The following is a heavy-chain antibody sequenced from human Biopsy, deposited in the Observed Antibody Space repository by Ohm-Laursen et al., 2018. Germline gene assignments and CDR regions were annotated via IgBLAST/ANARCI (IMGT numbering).Heavy chain of an antibody. Sequence: ASVKVSCKVSGYTLNELSMHWVRQVPGKGLEWMGGFAPENGKTVYAQNFQARVSLTEDASTDTAYMELRGLRSEDTAVYYCAADINVWNVNYWGQGTQVIVSS. V-gene: IGHV1-24*01. D-gene: IGHD1-1*01. CDR3: AADINVWNVNY. J-gene: IGHJ4*02. CDR2: FAPENGKT. CDR1: GYTLNELS.